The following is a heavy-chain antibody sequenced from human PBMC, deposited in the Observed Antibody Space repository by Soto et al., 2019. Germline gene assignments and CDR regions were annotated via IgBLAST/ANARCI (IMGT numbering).Heavy chain of an antibody. CDR2: IDPTDSYT. CDR3: ARLQFDSSGYNVKFEY. D-gene: IGHD3-22*01. CDR1: GYSFTSYW. J-gene: IGHJ4*02. V-gene: IGHV5-10-1*01. Sequence: GESLKISCKGSGYSFTSYWISWVRQMPGRGLEWMGTIDPTDSYTNYSPSFQGHVTISADKSISTAYLQWRSLKASDTAVYYCARLQFDSSGYNVKFEYWGQGTLVTVSS.